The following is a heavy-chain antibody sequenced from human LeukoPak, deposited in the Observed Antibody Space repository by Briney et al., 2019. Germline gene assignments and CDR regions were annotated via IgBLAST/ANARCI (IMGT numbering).Heavy chain of an antibody. CDR3: ARVVYDILTGYPGHFDY. V-gene: IGHV4-31*03. Sequence: PSETLSLTCTVSGGSISSGGYYWSWIRQHPGKGLEWIGYIYYSGSTYYNPSLKSRVTISVDTSKNQFSLKLSSVTAADTAAYYCARVVYDILTGYPGHFDYWGQGTLVTVSS. D-gene: IGHD3-9*01. CDR1: GGSISSGGYY. CDR2: IYYSGST. J-gene: IGHJ4*02.